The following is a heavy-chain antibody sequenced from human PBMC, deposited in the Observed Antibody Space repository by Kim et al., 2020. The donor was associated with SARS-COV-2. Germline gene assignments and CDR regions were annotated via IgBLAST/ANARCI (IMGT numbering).Heavy chain of an antibody. V-gene: IGHV4-31*03. CDR1: GGSISSGGYY. D-gene: IGHD3-3*01. J-gene: IGHJ4*02. CDR3: ARGSTKYYDFWSGYYGGPYFFFY. CDR2: IYYSGST. Sequence: SETLSLTCTVSGGSISSGGYYWSWIRQHPGKGLEWIGYIYYSGSTYYNPSLKSRVTISVDTSKNQFSLKLSSVTAADTAVYYCARGSTKYYDFWSGYYGGPYFFFYWGQGTLVTVSS.